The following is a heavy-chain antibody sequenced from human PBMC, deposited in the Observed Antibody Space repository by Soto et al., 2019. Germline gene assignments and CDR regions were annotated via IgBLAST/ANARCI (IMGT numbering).Heavy chain of an antibody. CDR1: GGTFNTYA. CDR2: IIPMFDTP. V-gene: IGHV1-69*01. J-gene: IGHJ4*02. CDR3: TRSIGSGGVIGGFDY. Sequence: VQLVQSETEVKKPGSAVKVSCKASGGTFNTYAMNWVRQAPGQGLEWMGGIIPMFDTPRYEQKFQGRVTITVDEYTTTAYMDLSSLRSDDTAVYYCTRSIGSGGVIGGFDYWGQGTLVTVSS. D-gene: IGHD3-16*02.